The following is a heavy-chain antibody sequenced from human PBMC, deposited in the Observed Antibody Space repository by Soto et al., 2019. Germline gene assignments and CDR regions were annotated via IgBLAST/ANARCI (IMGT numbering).Heavy chain of an antibody. J-gene: IGHJ6*03. CDR1: GGTFSSYT. Sequence: SVKVSCKASGGTFSSYTISWVRQAPGQGLEWMGRIIPILGIANYAQKFQGRVTITADKSTITAYMELSSLRSEDTAVYYCARGYCSSTSCYYYYMDVWGKGTTVTVSS. CDR3: ARGYCSSTSCYYYYMDV. V-gene: IGHV1-69*02. CDR2: IIPILGIA. D-gene: IGHD2-2*01.